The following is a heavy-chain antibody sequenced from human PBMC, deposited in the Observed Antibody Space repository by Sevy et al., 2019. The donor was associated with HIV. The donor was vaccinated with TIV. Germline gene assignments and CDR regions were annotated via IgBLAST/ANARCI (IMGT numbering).Heavy chain of an antibody. Sequence: GGSLRLSCAASGFTFSSYAMSWVRQAPGKGLEWVSAISGSGGSTYYADSVKGRFTISRDNSKNTLYLQMNSLRAEDTAVYYCAKWGRFGELFYLIWFDPWGQGTLVTVSS. CDR3: AKWGRFGELFYLIWFDP. J-gene: IGHJ5*02. V-gene: IGHV3-23*01. CDR1: GFTFSSYA. CDR2: ISGSGGST. D-gene: IGHD3-10*01.